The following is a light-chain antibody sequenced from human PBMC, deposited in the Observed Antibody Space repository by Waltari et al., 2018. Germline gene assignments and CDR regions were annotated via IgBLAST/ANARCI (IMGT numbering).Light chain of an antibody. V-gene: IGLV2-23*02. Sequence: QSALTQPASVSGSPGQSITISCTGTSSDVGVYNYVSWYQQHPGQAPKLMIYDVTKRPSGVSDRFSGSKSGNTASLTISGLQAEDEADYYCCSYAGSSTLVFGGGTKLTVL. CDR2: DVT. J-gene: IGLJ2*01. CDR3: CSYAGSSTLV. CDR1: SSDVGVYNY.